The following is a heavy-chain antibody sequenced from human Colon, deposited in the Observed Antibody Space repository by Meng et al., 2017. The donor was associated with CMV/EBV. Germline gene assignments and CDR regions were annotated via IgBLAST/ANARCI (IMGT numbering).Heavy chain of an antibody. J-gene: IGHJ4*02. CDR3: VRDKSNRLDF. CDR2: IYWDDDT. Sequence: HIPLKESGPTLVTPTHALTLTCTFSGFSFITDKAGVGWIRHPPGKALEWLGFIYWDDDTRYSPSLKTRLTITRDTSKNQVILTMTNMDPADTAVYYCVRDKSNRLDFWGQGTLVTVSS. CDR1: GFSFITDKAG. D-gene: IGHD1-14*01. V-gene: IGHV2-5*02.